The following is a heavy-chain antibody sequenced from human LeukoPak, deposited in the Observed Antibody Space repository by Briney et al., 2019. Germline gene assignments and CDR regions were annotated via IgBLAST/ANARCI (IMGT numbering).Heavy chain of an antibody. CDR2: ISSSSRYI. CDR3: ARDGGNLNVYDDIDV. J-gene: IGHJ6*02. CDR1: GFSFHSYN. Sequence: GGSLRLSYAASGFSFHSYNMNWVRQAPGKGLEWVSSISSSSRYIYYADSVKGRFTISRDNAKTSLYMRMNGRRAEDTAVYYCARDGGNLNVYDDIDVWGLGTTVTVSS. V-gene: IGHV3-21*01. D-gene: IGHD1-1*01.